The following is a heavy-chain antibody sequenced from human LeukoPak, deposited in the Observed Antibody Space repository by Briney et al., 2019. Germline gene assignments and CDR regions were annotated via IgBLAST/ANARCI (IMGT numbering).Heavy chain of an antibody. CDR1: GNSISSGYY. Sequence: SETLSLTCTVSGNSISSGYYWGWIRQPPGKGLEWIGSIYHSESADYNPSLKSRVTISVDTSRNQFSLKLSSVTAADTAVYYCAVNLYSSGWYSDYWGQGTLVTVSS. V-gene: IGHV4-38-2*02. CDR3: AVNLYSSGWYSDY. D-gene: IGHD6-19*01. CDR2: IYHSESA. J-gene: IGHJ4*02.